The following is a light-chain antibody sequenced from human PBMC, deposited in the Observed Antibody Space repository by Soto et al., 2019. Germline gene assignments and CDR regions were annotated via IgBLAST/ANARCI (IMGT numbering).Light chain of an antibody. CDR3: HQYYSTPWT. CDR2: WAS. V-gene: IGKV4-1*01. J-gene: IGKJ1*01. CDR1: QSVLYSSNNKNY. Sequence: DIVMTQSPDSLAVALGERATINCKSSQSVLYSSNNKNYLAWYQQKPGQPPKVVIYWASTRESGVPDRFSGSGSGTDFTLTISSLQAEDVAVYYCHQYYSTPWTFGQGTKVEIK.